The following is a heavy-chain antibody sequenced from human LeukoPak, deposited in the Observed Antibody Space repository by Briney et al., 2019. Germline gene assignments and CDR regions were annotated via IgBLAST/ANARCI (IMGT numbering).Heavy chain of an antibody. D-gene: IGHD3-10*01. V-gene: IGHV4-34*01. CDR1: GGSFSGYY. J-gene: IGHJ6*04. CDR2: INHSGST. CDR3: ATRYYGSGSWGIYGMDV. Sequence: PSETLSLTCAVYGGSFSGYYWSWIRQPPGTGLEWIGEINHSGSTNYNPSLKSRVTISVDTSKNQFSLKLSSVTAADTAVYYCATRYYGSGSWGIYGMDVWGKGTTVTVSS.